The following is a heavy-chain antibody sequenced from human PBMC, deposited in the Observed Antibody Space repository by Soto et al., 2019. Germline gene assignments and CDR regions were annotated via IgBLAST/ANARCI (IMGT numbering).Heavy chain of an antibody. Sequence: QVQLQESGPGLVKPSQTLSLTCTVSGGSISSGGYYWSWIRQHPGKGLEWIGYIYYSGSTYYNPSLKSRVTISVATSKNQFSLKRSSVTAADTAVYYCAREEGGGYDHRWFDPWGQGTLVTVSS. CDR2: IYYSGST. D-gene: IGHD5-12*01. CDR3: AREEGGGYDHRWFDP. V-gene: IGHV4-31*03. J-gene: IGHJ5*02. CDR1: GGSISSGGYY.